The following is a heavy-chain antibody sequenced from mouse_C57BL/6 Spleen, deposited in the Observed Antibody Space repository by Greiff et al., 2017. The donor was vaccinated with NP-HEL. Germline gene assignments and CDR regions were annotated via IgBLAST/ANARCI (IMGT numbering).Heavy chain of an antibody. V-gene: IGHV1-69*01. D-gene: IGHD3-3*01. CDR2: IDPSDSYT. Sequence: VQLQQPGAELVMPGASVKLSCKASGYTFTSYWMHWVKQRPGQGLEWIGEIDPSDSYTNYNQKFKGKSTLTVDKSSSTAYMQLSSLTSEDSAVYYCARGGTANYAMDYWGQGTSVTVSS. CDR3: ARGGTANYAMDY. J-gene: IGHJ4*01. CDR1: GYTFTSYW.